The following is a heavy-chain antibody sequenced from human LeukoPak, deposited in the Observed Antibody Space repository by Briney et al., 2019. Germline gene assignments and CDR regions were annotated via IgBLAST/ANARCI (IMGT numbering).Heavy chain of an antibody. CDR3: ARGRHYYGSGSYYYYFDY. Sequence: PSETLSLTCTVSGGSISSGDYYWSWIRQPPGKGLEWIGYIYYSGSTYYNPSLKSRVTISVDTSKNQFSLKLSSVTAADTAVYYCARGRHYYGSGSYYYYFDYWGQGTLVTVSS. CDR1: GGSISSGDYY. CDR2: IYYSGST. J-gene: IGHJ4*02. D-gene: IGHD3-10*01. V-gene: IGHV4-30-4*08.